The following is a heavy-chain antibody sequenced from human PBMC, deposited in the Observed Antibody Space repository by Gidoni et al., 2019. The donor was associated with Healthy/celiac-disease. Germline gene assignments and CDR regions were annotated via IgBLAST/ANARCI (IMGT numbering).Heavy chain of an antibody. J-gene: IGHJ4*02. D-gene: IGHD3-22*01. CDR3: ARGAGSSGYYFARKYYFDY. CDR1: GFTFSSHW. CDR2: IKQDVSEK. Sequence: EVQLVESGGGLVQPGGSLRLSCAASGFTFSSHWMSWVSQAPGKGLEWVDNIKQDVSEKYYVDSVKGRFTISRDNAKNSLYLQMNSLRAEDTAVYYCARGAGSSGYYFARKYYFDYWGQGTLVTVSS. V-gene: IGHV3-7*01.